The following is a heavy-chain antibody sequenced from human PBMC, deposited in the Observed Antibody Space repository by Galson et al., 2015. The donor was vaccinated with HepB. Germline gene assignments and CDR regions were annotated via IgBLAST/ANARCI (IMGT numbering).Heavy chain of an antibody. V-gene: IGHV1-18*04. CDR3: ARVFLGYSSSRSPHWFDP. CDR1: GYTFTSYG. J-gene: IGHJ5*02. CDR2: ISAYNGNR. Sequence: SVKVSCKASGYTFTSYGISWVRQAPGQGLKWMGWISAYNGNRNYAQKLQGRVTMTTDTSTSTAYMELRSLRSNDTAVYYCARVFLGYSSSRSPHWFDPWGQGTLVTVSS. D-gene: IGHD6-6*01.